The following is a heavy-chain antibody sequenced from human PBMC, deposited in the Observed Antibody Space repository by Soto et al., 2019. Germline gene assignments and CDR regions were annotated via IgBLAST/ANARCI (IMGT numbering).Heavy chain of an antibody. CDR1: GGSIRDEYHY. J-gene: IGHJ6*02. D-gene: IGHD1-20*01. Sequence: PSETLSLTCTISGGSIRDEYHYWSWVRQSPGKGLEWIGHIHYSGAKYLSEALEGRVTMSLDTSKNQFSMHLRSVTAADTATYFCARDRPVGPSSYKGDDGMAVWGQGTTVTVSS. CDR3: ARDRPVGPSSYKGDDGMAV. CDR2: IHYSGAK. V-gene: IGHV4-30-4*01.